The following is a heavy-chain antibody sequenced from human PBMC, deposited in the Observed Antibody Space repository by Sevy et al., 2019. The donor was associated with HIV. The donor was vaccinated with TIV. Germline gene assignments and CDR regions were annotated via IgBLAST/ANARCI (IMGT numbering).Heavy chain of an antibody. Sequence: SQTLSLTCAISGDSVSSNSAAWNWIRQSPSRGLEWLGRTYYRSHRSKCFNDYALSVKSRINISPDTSRNKFFLQLTSVSPEDTAVYYCVKPLPRGGLGSDTFDVWAQGTMVTVSS. V-gene: IGHV6-1*01. CDR2: TYYRSHRSKCFN. D-gene: IGHD3-16*01. J-gene: IGHJ3*01. CDR3: VKPLPRGGLGSDTFDV. CDR1: GDSVSSNSAA.